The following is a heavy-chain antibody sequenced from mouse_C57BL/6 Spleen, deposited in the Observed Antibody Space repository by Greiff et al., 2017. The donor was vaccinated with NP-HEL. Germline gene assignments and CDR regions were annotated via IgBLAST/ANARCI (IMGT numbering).Heavy chain of an antibody. CDR1: GYAFSSSW. CDR2: IYPGDGDT. Sequence: VQLQQSGPELVKPGASVKISCKASGYAFSSSWMNWVKQRPGKGLEWIGRIYPGDGDTNYNGKFKGKATLTADKSSSTAYMQLSSLTSEDSAVYFCARFPYYYGSSSYAMDYWGQGTSVTVSS. CDR3: ARFPYYYGSSSYAMDY. V-gene: IGHV1-82*01. J-gene: IGHJ4*01. D-gene: IGHD1-1*01.